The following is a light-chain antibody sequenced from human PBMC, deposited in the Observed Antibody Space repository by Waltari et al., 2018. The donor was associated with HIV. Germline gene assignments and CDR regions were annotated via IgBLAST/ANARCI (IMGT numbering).Light chain of an antibody. CDR3: QQRSNWPPGYS. J-gene: IGKJ2*03. CDR2: GAS. CDR1: QNVSSY. V-gene: IGKV3-11*01. Sequence: ENVLTQSPATLSLSPGERATLSCRASQNVSSYLAWYQQKPGQAPRLLIYGASNRATGIPARFSGSGSGTDFTLTINSLEPEDFAVYYCQQRSNWPPGYSFGQGTKLEIK.